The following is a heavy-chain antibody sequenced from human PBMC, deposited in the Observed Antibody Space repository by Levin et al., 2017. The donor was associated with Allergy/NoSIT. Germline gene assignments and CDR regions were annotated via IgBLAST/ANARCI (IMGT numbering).Heavy chain of an antibody. CDR2: MSDSGGST. J-gene: IGHJ4*02. D-gene: IGHD3-10*01. V-gene: IGHV3-23*01. CDR3: AKGSGSARGPYYFDY. Sequence: SCAASGFTFSNYAMSWVRQAPGKGLEWVSTMSDSGGSTFYADSVKGRFTISGDNSKNSLYLQMNSLRAEDTAVYYCAKGSGSARGPYYFDYWGQGTLVTVSS. CDR1: GFTFSNYA.